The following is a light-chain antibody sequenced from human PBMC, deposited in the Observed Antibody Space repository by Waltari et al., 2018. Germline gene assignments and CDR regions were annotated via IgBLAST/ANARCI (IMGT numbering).Light chain of an antibody. J-gene: IGLJ3*02. V-gene: IGLV3-21*03. CDR1: NIGNKR. CDR2: DDT. CDR3: QVWDSGSDHVV. Sequence: YVLTQPPSVSVAPGKTARITCGGDNIGNKRVNWYQQKPGQAPVLVVYDDTDRPSGIPERFSGSNSGNTATLTISRVETGDEADYSCQVWDSGSDHVVFGGGTKLTVL.